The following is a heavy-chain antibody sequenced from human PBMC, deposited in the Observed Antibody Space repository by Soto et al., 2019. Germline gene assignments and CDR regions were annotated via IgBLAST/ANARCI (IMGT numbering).Heavy chain of an antibody. V-gene: IGHV1-2*02. J-gene: IGHJ3*02. CDR2: INPATGAA. CDR1: GYPVTAYY. D-gene: IGHD3-3*01. CDR3: ARGGGVGVAGSAAFDM. Sequence: QLHLVQSGAVVKKPGASVTVSCSASGYPVTAYYMHWVRQAPGRGLEWMGGINPATGAAKYTQTFQGRVTMTRDPPTSTVFRDLGGLTSGDTAVFYCARGGGVGVAGSAAFDMWGQGTLVTVSS.